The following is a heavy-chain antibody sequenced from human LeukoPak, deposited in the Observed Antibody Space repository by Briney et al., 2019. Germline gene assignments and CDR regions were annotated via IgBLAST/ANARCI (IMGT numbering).Heavy chain of an antibody. J-gene: IGHJ6*02. CDR3: ARPASQFYYYHMDV. CDR1: GFTFNKYS. D-gene: IGHD2-2*01. V-gene: IGHV3-30-3*01. Sequence: GGSLRLSCATSGFTFNKYSFHWVRQAPGKGLEWVAVISDDGNNEYYVDSVKGRFTISRDNSKNTLYLLMDSLRADDTAVYYCARPASQFYYYHMDVWGQGTTVTVSS. CDR2: ISDDGNNE.